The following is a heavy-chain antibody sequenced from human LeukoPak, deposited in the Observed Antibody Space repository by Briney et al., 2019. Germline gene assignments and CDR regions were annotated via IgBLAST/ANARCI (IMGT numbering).Heavy chain of an antibody. CDR2: IYPGDSDT. Sequence: GESLKISCKGSGYSFTSYWIGWVRQMPGKGLEWMGIIYPGDSDTRYSPSFQGRVTISADKSISTAYLQWSSLRASDTAMYYCASRLYSSSWYLYNWFDPWGQGTLVTVSS. V-gene: IGHV5-51*01. J-gene: IGHJ5*02. D-gene: IGHD6-13*01. CDR1: GYSFTSYW. CDR3: ASRLYSSSWYLYNWFDP.